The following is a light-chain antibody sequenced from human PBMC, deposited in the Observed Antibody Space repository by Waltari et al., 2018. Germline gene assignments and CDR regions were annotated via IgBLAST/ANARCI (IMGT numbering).Light chain of an antibody. CDR3: MFSPSNVGV. V-gene: IGLV5-37*01. CDR1: TNINVGDFN. J-gene: IGLJ3*02. CDR2: YNSDAEK. Sequence: QPVLPQPTSSSASHGESARLTGTLPTNINVGDFNIYWYPPEPRSPPRFLLYYNSDAEKAKGSRVPSRFTGSKDASANAGVFLISGLQSEDEADYYCMFSPSNVGVFGGGTKLTVL.